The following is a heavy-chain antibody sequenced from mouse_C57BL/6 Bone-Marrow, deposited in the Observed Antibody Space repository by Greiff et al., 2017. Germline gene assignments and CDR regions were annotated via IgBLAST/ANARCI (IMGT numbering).Heavy chain of an antibody. V-gene: IGHV3-6*01. J-gene: IGHJ4*01. CDR1: GYSITSGYY. CDR2: ISYDGSN. D-gene: IGHD2-3*01. CDR3: AREGWLLRVDYAMDY. Sequence: EVQLKQSGPGLVKPSQSLSLTCSVTGYSITSGYYWNWIRQFPGNKLEWMGYISYDGSNNYNPSLKNRISITRDTSKNQFFLKLNSVTTEDTATYYCAREGWLLRVDYAMDYWGQGTSVTVSS.